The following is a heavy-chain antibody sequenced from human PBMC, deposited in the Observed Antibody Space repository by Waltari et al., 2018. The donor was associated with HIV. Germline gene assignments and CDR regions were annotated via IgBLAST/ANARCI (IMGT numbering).Heavy chain of an antibody. CDR1: GVTGSSYG. CDR2: ISGRGGST. Sequence: EVQLLVPGGGWVQPGWSLRLPCQASGVTGSSYGIKWFRQAPGKGLEWVSAISGRGGSTHYADSVKGRFSISRDNSKNTLYLQMNSLRPEDTAIYYCAKGGRVVAGNWFDPWGQGTLVTVSS. CDR3: AKGGRVVAGNWFDP. V-gene: IGHV3-23*01. J-gene: IGHJ5*02. D-gene: IGHD6-19*01.